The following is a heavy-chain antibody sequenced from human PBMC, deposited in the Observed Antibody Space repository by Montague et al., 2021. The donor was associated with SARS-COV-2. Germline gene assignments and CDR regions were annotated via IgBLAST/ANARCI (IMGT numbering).Heavy chain of an antibody. CDR3: ARLRDGVVPSPILGVGPYYSYYYMDV. D-gene: IGHD3-10*01. CDR2: INHGGST. V-gene: IGHV4-39*07. Sequence: SETLSLTCTVSGGSIGSSSYYWGWIRQPPGKGLEWIGEINHGGSTKYSPSLKSRLTISADTSKNQFSLKLTSVAAVDTAVYYCARLRDGVVPSPILGVGPYYSYYYMDVWGRGTTVTVSS. J-gene: IGHJ6*03. CDR1: GGSIGSSSYY.